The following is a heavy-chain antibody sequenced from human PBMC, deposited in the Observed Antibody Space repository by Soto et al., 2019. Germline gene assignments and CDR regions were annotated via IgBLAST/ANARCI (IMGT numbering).Heavy chain of an antibody. CDR1: GFGYSNNG. D-gene: IGHD2-2*01. CDR2: ISYDGTNK. Sequence: WGSLRLSCVASGFGYSNNGMHCVRQAPGKGLEWVAVISYDGTNKYYAESVKGRFTISRDNSKNTLYLQMNSLRVEDTAVYYCASPAYIVVVEDYYGMDVWGQGTTVTVSS. J-gene: IGHJ6*02. CDR3: ASPAYIVVVEDYYGMDV. V-gene: IGHV3-30*03.